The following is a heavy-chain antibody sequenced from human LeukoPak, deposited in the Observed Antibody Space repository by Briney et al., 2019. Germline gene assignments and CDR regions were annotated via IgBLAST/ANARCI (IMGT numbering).Heavy chain of an antibody. CDR1: GYTFTGYY. Sequence: ASVKVSCKASGYTFTGYYMHWVRQAPGPGLEWMGWINPNSGGTNYAQKLQGRVTMTRDTSISTAYMELSRLRSDDTAVYYCARVRYYYGSGSIDYWGQGTLVTVSS. CDR2: INPNSGGT. J-gene: IGHJ4*02. CDR3: ARVRYYYGSGSIDY. V-gene: IGHV1-2*02. D-gene: IGHD3-10*01.